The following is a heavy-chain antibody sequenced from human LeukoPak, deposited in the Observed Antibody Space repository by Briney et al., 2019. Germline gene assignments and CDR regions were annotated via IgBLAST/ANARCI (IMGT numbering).Heavy chain of an antibody. V-gene: IGHV4-39*07. CDR1: GGSISSNSYY. J-gene: IGHJ4*02. CDR3: ARSDSSGWAWFDY. Sequence: PSETLSLTCTVSGGSISSNSYYWDWIRQPPGKGLEWIGSIYYSGSTYYNPSLKSRVTISVDTSKNQFSLKLSSVTAADTAVYYCARSDSSGWAWFDYWGQGTLVTVSS. CDR2: IYYSGST. D-gene: IGHD6-19*01.